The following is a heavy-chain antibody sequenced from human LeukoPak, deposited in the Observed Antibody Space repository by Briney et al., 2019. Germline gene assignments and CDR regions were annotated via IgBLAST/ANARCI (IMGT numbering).Heavy chain of an antibody. CDR2: ISSSSATI. CDR3: AKYPSDSGY. Sequence: PGGSLRLSCAASGFTFKSYEMNWFRQAPGKGLEWVSYISSSSATIYYANSVKGRFTISRDDAKNSLFLQMNSLRAEDTAIYYCAKYPSDSGYWGQGTLVTVSS. CDR1: GFTFKSYE. J-gene: IGHJ4*02. D-gene: IGHD1-26*01. V-gene: IGHV3-48*03.